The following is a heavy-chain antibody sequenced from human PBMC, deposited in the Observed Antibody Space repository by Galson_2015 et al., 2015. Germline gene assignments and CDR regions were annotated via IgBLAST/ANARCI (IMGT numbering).Heavy chain of an antibody. J-gene: IGHJ4*02. V-gene: IGHV3-23*01. CDR2: IGSSGAYT. CDR3: ARDFLFGGVIFDY. Sequence: SLRLSCAASGFSFSNYALTWVRQAPGKGLEWISSIGSSGAYTLYADSVKGRFTISRDNPKNTLFLQMNSLRAEDTALYYCARDFLFGGVIFDYWGRGTLVTVSS. D-gene: IGHD3-16*01. CDR1: GFSFSNYA.